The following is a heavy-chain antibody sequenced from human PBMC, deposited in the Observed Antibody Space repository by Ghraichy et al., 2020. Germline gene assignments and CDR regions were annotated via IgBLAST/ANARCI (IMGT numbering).Heavy chain of an antibody. V-gene: IGHV4-34*01. CDR3: ARELLAGIEDY. J-gene: IGHJ4*02. D-gene: IGHD6-13*01. CDR1: GGSFSGYY. CDR2: INHSGST. Sequence: SETLSLTCAVYGGSFSGYYWSWIRQPPGKGLEWIGEINHSGSTNYNPSLKSRVTISVDTSKNQFSLKLSSVTAADTAVYYCARELLAGIEDYWGQGTLVTVSS.